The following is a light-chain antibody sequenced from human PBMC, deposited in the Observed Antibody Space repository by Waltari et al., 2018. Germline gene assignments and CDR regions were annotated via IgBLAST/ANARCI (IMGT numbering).Light chain of an antibody. V-gene: IGKV3-15*01. CDR2: DAS. CDR1: ETLGRK. Sequence: ETVMTQSPATLSVSPGERVTLSCRASETLGRKLAWYQQKPGQAPRLLIYDASTRASGIPPRFSGGGSGTDFTLTISSLQSEDFAVYYCLQYNYWPPVTFGGGTTVEVK. J-gene: IGKJ4*01. CDR3: LQYNYWPPVT.